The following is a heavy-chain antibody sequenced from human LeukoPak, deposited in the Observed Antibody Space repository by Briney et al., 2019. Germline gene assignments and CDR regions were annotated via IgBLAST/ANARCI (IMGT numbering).Heavy chain of an antibody. D-gene: IGHD2-2*02. CDR2: ISSSSSYI. Sequence: PGGSLRLSCAASGFTFSSYSMNWVRQAPGKGLEWVSSISSSSSYIYYADSVKGRFTISRDNAKNSLYLQMNSLRAEDTAVYYCAKRYCSSTSCYNPNYFDYWGQGTLVTVSS. J-gene: IGHJ4*02. CDR3: AKRYCSSTSCYNPNYFDY. CDR1: GFTFSSYS. V-gene: IGHV3-21*01.